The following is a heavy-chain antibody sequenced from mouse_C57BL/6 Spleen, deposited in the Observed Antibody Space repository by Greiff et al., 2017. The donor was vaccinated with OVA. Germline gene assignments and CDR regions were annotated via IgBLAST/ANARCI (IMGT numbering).Heavy chain of an antibody. CDR2: IYPGNSDT. D-gene: IGHD2-5*01. J-gene: IGHJ3*01. CDR1: GYTFTSYW. Sequence: EVQLQQSGTVLARPGASVKMSCKTSGYTFTSYWMHWVKQRPGQGLEWIGAIYPGNSDTSYNQKFKGKAKLTAVTSASTAYMELSSLTNEDSAVYYCTKLNYSNYGFAYWGQGTLVTVSA. CDR3: TKLNYSNYGFAY. V-gene: IGHV1-5*01.